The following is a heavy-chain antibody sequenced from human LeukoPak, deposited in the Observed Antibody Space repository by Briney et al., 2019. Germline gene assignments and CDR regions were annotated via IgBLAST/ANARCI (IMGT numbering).Heavy chain of an antibody. D-gene: IGHD1-26*01. J-gene: IGHJ4*02. Sequence: LPGGSLRLSCAASGFTFSSYAMHWVRQAPGKGLEYVSAISSNGGSTYYANSVKGRFTISRDNSKNTLYLQMGSLRAEDMAVYYCARGAWSYYFDYWGQGTLVTVSS. CDR1: GFTFSSYA. CDR3: ARGAWSYYFDY. V-gene: IGHV3-64*01. CDR2: ISSNGGST.